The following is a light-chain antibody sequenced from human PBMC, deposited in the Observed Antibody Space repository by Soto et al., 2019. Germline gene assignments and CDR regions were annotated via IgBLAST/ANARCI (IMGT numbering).Light chain of an antibody. Sequence: EIVMTQSPSTLSVSPGERATLSCRASQNIISNLAWYQQRPGQAPRVVIYGASSRATGIPDRFSGGGSGTDFTLTISRLEPEDFAVYYCQQFSSYPLTFGGGTKVDIK. CDR2: GAS. J-gene: IGKJ4*01. V-gene: IGKV3-20*01. CDR1: QNIISN. CDR3: QQFSSYPLT.